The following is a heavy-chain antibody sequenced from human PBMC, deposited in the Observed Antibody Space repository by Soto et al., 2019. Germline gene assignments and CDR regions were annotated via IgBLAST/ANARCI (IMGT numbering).Heavy chain of an antibody. Sequence: EVQLLESRGGLVQPGGALRLTCAAAGFTFSNFAMSWVRQAPGKGLEWVSAIGSRGDSTYYADSVKGRFTISRDNSKNTLYLQTNSLRAEDTAVYYCAKDLIYGYNSGRPFDSWGQGTLVTVSS. V-gene: IGHV3-23*01. CDR1: GFTFSNFA. J-gene: IGHJ4*02. CDR3: AKDLIYGYNSGRPFDS. CDR2: IGSRGDST. D-gene: IGHD6-19*01.